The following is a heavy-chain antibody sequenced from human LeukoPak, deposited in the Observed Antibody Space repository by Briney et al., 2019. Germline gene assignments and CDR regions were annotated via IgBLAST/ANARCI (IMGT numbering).Heavy chain of an antibody. CDR3: ARVAASGYYDY. CDR2: IYHSGST. D-gene: IGHD3-22*01. CDR1: GGSISSGGYS. J-gene: IGHJ4*02. Sequence: SETLSLTCAVSGGSISSGGYSWSWIRQPPGKGLEWIGYIYHSGSTYYNPSLKSRVTISVDRFKNQFSLKLSSVTAADTAVYYCARVAASGYYDYWGQGTLVTVSS. V-gene: IGHV4-30-2*01.